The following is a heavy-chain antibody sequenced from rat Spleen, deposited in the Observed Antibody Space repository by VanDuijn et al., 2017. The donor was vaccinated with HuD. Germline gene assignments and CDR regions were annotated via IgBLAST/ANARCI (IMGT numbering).Heavy chain of an antibody. V-gene: IGHV2-63*01. Sequence: QVQLKESGPGLVQPSQTLSLTCTVSGFSLTDYTVHWIRKPPGKGPEWMGRVRYNGDTSYNSALKSRLSISRDTSKNQFFLKVNSLQTDDTGTYYCSRDWDFGGYSELRYWGQGVMVTVSS. CDR2: VRYNGDT. CDR3: SRDWDFGGYSELRY. J-gene: IGHJ2*01. D-gene: IGHD1-11*01. CDR1: GFSLTDYT.